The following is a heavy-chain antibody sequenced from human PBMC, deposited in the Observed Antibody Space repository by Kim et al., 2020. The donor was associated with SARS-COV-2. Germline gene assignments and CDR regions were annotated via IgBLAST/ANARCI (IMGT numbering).Heavy chain of an antibody. Sequence: SETLSLTCTVSGGSISSYYWSWIRQPPGKGLEWIGYIYYSGSTNYNPSLKSRVTISVDTSKNQFSLKLSSVTAADTAVYYCARFGSSWGLRWYFDLWGRGTLVTVSS. J-gene: IGHJ2*01. D-gene: IGHD6-13*01. V-gene: IGHV4-59*01. CDR2: IYYSGST. CDR3: ARFGSSWGLRWYFDL. CDR1: GGSISSYY.